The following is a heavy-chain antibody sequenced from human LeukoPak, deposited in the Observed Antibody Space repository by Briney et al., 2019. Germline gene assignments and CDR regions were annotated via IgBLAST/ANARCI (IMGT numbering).Heavy chain of an antibody. CDR3: ASGALLMYSSGWYAFDY. Sequence: PSETLSLTCTVSGGSISSGGYYWSWIRQPPGKGLEWIGYIYHSGSTNYNPSLESRVTVSVDKSKNQFSLKLSSVTAADTAVYYCASGALLMYSSGWYAFDYWGQGTLVTVSS. J-gene: IGHJ4*02. CDR1: GGSISSGGYY. V-gene: IGHV4-30-2*01. CDR2: IYHSGST. D-gene: IGHD6-19*01.